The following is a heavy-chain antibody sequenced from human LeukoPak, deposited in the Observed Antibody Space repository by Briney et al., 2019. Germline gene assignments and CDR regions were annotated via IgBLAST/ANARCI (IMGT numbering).Heavy chain of an antibody. Sequence: GGSLRLSCAASGFTFSSYAMHWVRQAPGKGLEWVAVISYDGSNKYYADSVKGRFTISRDNSKNTLYLQMNSLRAEDTALYYCAKEGYYGSGSYSSWGQGTLVTVSS. J-gene: IGHJ4*02. CDR3: AKEGYYGSGSYSS. CDR2: ISYDGSNK. V-gene: IGHV3-30*04. CDR1: GFTFSSYA. D-gene: IGHD3-10*01.